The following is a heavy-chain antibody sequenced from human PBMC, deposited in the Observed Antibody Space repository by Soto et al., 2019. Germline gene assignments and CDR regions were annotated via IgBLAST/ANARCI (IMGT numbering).Heavy chain of an antibody. J-gene: IGHJ3*01. D-gene: IGHD2-2*01. V-gene: IGHV3-21*02. CDR3: ANSVPAHTFEF. CDR1: GFTFSSYS. Sequence: EVQLVDSGGGLVKPGGSLRLSCAASGFTFSSYSMNGIRQGPGKGLEWVSSIDSRSDYIFYADSVRGRFTISRDNATNSLYLQMNSRRDEDTAVDSWANSVPAHTFEFCGPGTMVSVAS. CDR2: IDSRSDYI.